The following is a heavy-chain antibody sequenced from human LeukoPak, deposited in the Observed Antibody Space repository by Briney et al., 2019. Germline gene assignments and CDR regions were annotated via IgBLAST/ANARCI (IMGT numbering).Heavy chain of an antibody. CDR3: ASRYCSSTSCYFDY. CDR2: IYYSGST. D-gene: IGHD2-2*01. J-gene: IGHJ4*02. Sequence: SETLSLTCTVSGGSISSYYWSWIRQPPGKGLEWIGYIYYSGSTNYNPSLKSRVTISVDTSKNQFSLKLISVTAADTAVYYCASRYCSSTSCYFDYWGQGTLVTVSS. V-gene: IGHV4-59*08. CDR1: GGSISSYY.